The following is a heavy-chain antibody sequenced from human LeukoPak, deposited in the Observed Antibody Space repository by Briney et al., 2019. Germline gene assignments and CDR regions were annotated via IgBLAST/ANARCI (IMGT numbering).Heavy chain of an antibody. CDR1: GYPLTTYP. D-gene: IGHD1-26*01. CDR3: GRDPYMGFDY. Sequence: ASVKVSCKALGYPLTTYPINWVRQAPGQGLEWMGWINTNTGNPTYAQAFTGRFLFSLDTSVSTAYLQISSLKAEDSAVYYCGRDPYMGFDYWGQGTLVTVSS. V-gene: IGHV7-4-1*02. J-gene: IGHJ4*02. CDR2: INTNTGNP.